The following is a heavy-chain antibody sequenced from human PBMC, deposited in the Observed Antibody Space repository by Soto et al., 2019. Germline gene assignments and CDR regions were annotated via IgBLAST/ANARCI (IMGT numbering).Heavy chain of an antibody. V-gene: IGHV3-30*18. CDR2: ISYDGSNK. CDR3: AKVYSSGWSTLDY. D-gene: IGHD6-19*01. J-gene: IGHJ4*02. Sequence: QVQLVESGGGVVQPGRSLRLSCAASGFTFSSYGMHWVRQAPGKGLEWVAVISYDGSNKYYADSVKGRFTISSDNSKNALYLQMNSLRAEDTDVYYCAKVYSSGWSTLDYWGQGPLVTVSS. CDR1: GFTFSSYG.